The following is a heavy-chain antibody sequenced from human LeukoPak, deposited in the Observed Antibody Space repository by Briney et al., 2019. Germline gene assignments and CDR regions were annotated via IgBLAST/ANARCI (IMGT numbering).Heavy chain of an antibody. Sequence: GGSLRLPCAASGFTFRSYWMSWVRQAPGKGLEWVANIKEDGSEKYFVDSVKGRFTISRDNAKNSLYLQMNSLRAEDTAVYYCARDYPYYYDGMWYCDYWGQGTLVSVSS. CDR2: IKEDGSEK. V-gene: IGHV3-7*01. CDR1: GFTFRSYW. J-gene: IGHJ4*02. D-gene: IGHD3-22*01. CDR3: ARDYPYYYDGMWYCDY.